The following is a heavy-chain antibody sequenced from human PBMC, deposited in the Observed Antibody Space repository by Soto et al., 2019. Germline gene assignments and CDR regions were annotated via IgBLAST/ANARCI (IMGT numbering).Heavy chain of an antibody. Sequence: EVQLVESGGGLVQPGGSLRLSCAASGFTVSTKYMSWVRQAPGKGLEWVSVIYSGGSTFYADSVRGRFTISRDNSKNTVNLQMNSLRAADTAVYYWARDPWASDYWGQGNLVTFSS. CDR2: IYSGGST. D-gene: IGHD3-16*01. CDR3: ARDPWASDY. CDR1: GFTVSTKY. J-gene: IGHJ4*02. V-gene: IGHV3-66*01.